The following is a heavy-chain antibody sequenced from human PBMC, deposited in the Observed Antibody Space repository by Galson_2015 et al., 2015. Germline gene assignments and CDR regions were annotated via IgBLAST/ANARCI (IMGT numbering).Heavy chain of an antibody. D-gene: IGHD2-2*01. CDR1: GYTFTGYY. CDR3: ARAAIWNWYFDL. J-gene: IGHJ2*01. V-gene: IGHV1-2*04. Sequence: SVKVSCKASGYTFTGYYMHWVRQAPGQGLEWMGWINPNSGGTNYAQKFQGWVTMTRDTSISTAYMELSRLRSDDTAVYYCARAAIWNWYFDLWGRGTLDTVSS. CDR2: INPNSGGT.